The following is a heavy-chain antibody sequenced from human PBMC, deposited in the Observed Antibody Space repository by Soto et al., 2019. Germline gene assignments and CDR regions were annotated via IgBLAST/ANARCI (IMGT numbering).Heavy chain of an antibody. CDR2: IYFTGNT. Sequence: TSETLSLTCTVSGGSINSGDYYWSWIRQHPGKGLEWIGHIYFTGNTFYIPSLKSRVSISLDTSKNQFSLNLTSVTAADTAIYFCVRVLASGYSSSWYLDYWGQGTLVTVSS. V-gene: IGHV4-31*03. CDR3: VRVLASGYSSSWYLDY. CDR1: GGSINSGDYY. J-gene: IGHJ4*02. D-gene: IGHD6-13*01.